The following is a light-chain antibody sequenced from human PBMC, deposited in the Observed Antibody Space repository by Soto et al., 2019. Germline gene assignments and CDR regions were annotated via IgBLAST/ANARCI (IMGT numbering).Light chain of an antibody. J-gene: IGLJ1*01. CDR1: SSDVGGYDY. CDR3: SSYTSSSLYV. CDR2: DVS. Sequence: QSVLTQPASVTGSPGQSITISCTGTSSDVGGYDYVSWYQHHPGKAPKLMIYDVSNRPSGVSNRFSGSKSGNTASLTISRLQAEDEADYYCSSYTSSSLYVFGTGTKVTVL. V-gene: IGLV2-14*03.